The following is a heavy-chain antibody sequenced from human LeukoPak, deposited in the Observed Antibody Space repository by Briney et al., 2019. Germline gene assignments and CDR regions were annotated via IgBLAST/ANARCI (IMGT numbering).Heavy chain of an antibody. J-gene: IGHJ4*02. Sequence: ASVKVSFKASGYTFTGYYMHWVRQAPGQGREWMGWINPNSGGTNYAQKFQGRVTMTRDTSISTAYMELSRLRSDDTAVYYCAVAVAYPHYFDYWGQGTLVTVSS. CDR2: INPNSGGT. CDR3: AVAVAYPHYFDY. D-gene: IGHD6-19*01. CDR1: GYTFTGYY. V-gene: IGHV1-2*02.